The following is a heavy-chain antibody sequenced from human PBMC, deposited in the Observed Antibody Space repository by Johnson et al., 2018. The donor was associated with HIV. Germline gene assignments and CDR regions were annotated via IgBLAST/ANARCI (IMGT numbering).Heavy chain of an antibody. D-gene: IGHD3-22*01. CDR1: GFSFSDYY. Sequence: VQLVESGGGLVKPGGSLRLSCAASGFSFSDYYMSWIRQTPGKGLEWDSYISSSGTTVYYADSVKGRFSISRDNAKHSLYLQMNSLRAEDTAVYYCARDRGYWDGLDIWGQGTMVTVSS. CDR3: ARDRGYWDGLDI. CDR2: ISSSGTTV. V-gene: IGHV3-11*04. J-gene: IGHJ3*02.